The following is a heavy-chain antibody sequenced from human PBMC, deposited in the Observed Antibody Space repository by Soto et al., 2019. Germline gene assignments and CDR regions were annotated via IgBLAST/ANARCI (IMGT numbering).Heavy chain of an antibody. CDR2: TYYRSKWIS. D-gene: IGHD2-15*01. V-gene: IGHV6-1*01. Sequence: QVPLQQSGPGLVKPSQTLSLTCAISGDSIYTASVAWNWIRQSPSRGLEWLGRTYYRSKWISDYAVSVKSRILINPDTPKNQFSLQLNSVTPEDTAVYYCARGRDSAFEIWGQGTMVTVSS. CDR3: ARGRDSAFEI. CDR1: GDSIYTASVA. J-gene: IGHJ3*02.